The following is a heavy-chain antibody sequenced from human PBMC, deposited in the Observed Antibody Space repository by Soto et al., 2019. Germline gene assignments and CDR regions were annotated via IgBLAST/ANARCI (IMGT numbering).Heavy chain of an antibody. V-gene: IGHV1-8*01. CDR1: GYTFTSYD. D-gene: IGHD3-16*01. CDR3: AAHIPPPGAMITFGGVIPGGEIWFDP. CDR2: MNPNSGNT. Sequence: GASVKVSCKASGYTFTSYDINWVRQATGQGLEWMGWMNPNSGNTGYAQKFQGRVTMTRNTSISTAYMELSSLRSEDTAVYYCAAHIPPPGAMITFGGVIPGGEIWFDPWGQGTLVTVSS. J-gene: IGHJ5*02.